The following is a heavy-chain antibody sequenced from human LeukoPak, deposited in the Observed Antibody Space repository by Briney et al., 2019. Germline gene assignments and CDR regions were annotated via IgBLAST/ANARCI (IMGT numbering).Heavy chain of an antibody. CDR1: GGSISSYY. CDR3: TRSDGYGLVGI. V-gene: IGHV4-4*07. Sequence: PSETLSLTCTVSGGSISSYYWSWIRQPAGKGLEWIGRIYTSGSTNYNPSLKSRVTMSVDTSKNHFSLTLSSVTAADTAVYYCTRSDGYGLVGIWGQGTMVTVSS. CDR2: IYTSGST. D-gene: IGHD3-10*01. J-gene: IGHJ3*01.